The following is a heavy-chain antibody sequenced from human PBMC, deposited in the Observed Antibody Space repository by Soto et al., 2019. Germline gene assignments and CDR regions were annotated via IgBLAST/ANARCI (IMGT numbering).Heavy chain of an antibody. CDR2: INPNSGGT. J-gene: IGHJ3*02. CDR1: GYTFTGYY. Sequence: QVQLVQSGAEVKKPGASVKVSCKASGYTFTGYYMHWVRQSPGQGLEWMGWINPNSGGTNYAQKFQGWVTMTRDTSISTAYMELRRLRSDDTAVDYCAASGIAVAVGGAFDIWGQGTMVTVSS. CDR3: AASGIAVAVGGAFDI. D-gene: IGHD6-19*01. V-gene: IGHV1-2*04.